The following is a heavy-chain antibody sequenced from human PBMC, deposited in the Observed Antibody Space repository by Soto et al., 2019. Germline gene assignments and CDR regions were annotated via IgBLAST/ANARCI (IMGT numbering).Heavy chain of an antibody. Sequence: PSETLSLTCTVSSGSISRSTYYWGWIRQPPGKGLEWIGTIYYSGNTYYNPSLKSRLTISVDTSKNQFSLKLASVTAADTAVYYCARLPNYYDSSGYYSPWFDPWGQGTLVTVSS. D-gene: IGHD3-22*01. J-gene: IGHJ5*02. CDR1: SGSISRSTYY. CDR3: ARLPNYYDSSGYYSPWFDP. V-gene: IGHV4-39*01. CDR2: IYYSGNT.